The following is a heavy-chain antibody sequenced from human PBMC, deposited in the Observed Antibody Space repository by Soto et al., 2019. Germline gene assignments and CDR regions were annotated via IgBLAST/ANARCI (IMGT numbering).Heavy chain of an antibody. J-gene: IGHJ6*02. CDR2: IYSGGVT. D-gene: IGHD6-6*01. Sequence: PGGSLRLSCVVSGFTVSSNYMIWVRQAPGKGLEWVSVIYSGGVTFYADSVKGRFTISRDNSKNTLYLQMNNLRGEDTAVYYCVRDFGSSSEGGMDVWGQGTTVTVSS. CDR3: VRDFGSSSEGGMDV. CDR1: GFTVSSNY. V-gene: IGHV3-53*01.